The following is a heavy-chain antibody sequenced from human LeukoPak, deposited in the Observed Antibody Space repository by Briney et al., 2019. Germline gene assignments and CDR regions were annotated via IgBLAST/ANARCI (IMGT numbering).Heavy chain of an antibody. D-gene: IGHD1-26*01. J-gene: IGHJ4*02. CDR3: ARLNYYGFDY. CDR2: IYYSGST. Sequence: SETLSLTCGVYDGSFNAYYWSWIRQLPGKGLEWIATIYYSGSTYYNASLKSRITIAVDTSKSQFSLKLSSVTAADTAVYYCARLNYYGFDYWGQGTLVTFSS. V-gene: IGHV4-34*01. CDR1: DGSFNAYY.